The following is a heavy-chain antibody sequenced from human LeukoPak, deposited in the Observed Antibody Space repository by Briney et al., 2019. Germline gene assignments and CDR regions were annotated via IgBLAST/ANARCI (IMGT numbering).Heavy chain of an antibody. CDR2: IYPGDSDT. Sequence: GESLKISCKGSGYGFTSYWIGWVRQMPGKGLEWMGIIYPGDSDTRYSPSFQGQVTISADKSISTAYLQWSSLKASDTAMYYCARQGDFGPHYYGMDVWGQGTTVTVSS. V-gene: IGHV5-51*01. D-gene: IGHD3-3*01. J-gene: IGHJ6*02. CDR1: GYGFTSYW. CDR3: ARQGDFGPHYYGMDV.